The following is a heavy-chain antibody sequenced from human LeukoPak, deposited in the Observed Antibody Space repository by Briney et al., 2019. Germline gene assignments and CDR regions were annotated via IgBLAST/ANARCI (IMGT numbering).Heavy chain of an antibody. CDR2: ISYDGSNK. CDR1: GGTFSSYA. Sequence: GASVKVSCKASGGTFSSYAMHWVRQAPGKGLEWVAVISYDGSNKYYADSVKGRFTISRDNSKNTLYLQMNSLRAEDTAVYYCARVNGDYVPEYFDYWGQGTLVTVSS. D-gene: IGHD4-17*01. CDR3: ARVNGDYVPEYFDY. V-gene: IGHV3-30-3*01. J-gene: IGHJ4*02.